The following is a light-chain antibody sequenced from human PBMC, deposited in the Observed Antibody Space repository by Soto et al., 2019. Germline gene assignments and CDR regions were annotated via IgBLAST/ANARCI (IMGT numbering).Light chain of an antibody. CDR2: EVS. J-gene: IGLJ3*02. V-gene: IGLV2-14*01. CDR1: SSDVGGYNY. Sequence: QSALTQPASVSGSPGQSITISCTGTSSDVGGYNYVSWYQQHPGKAPKLMIYEVSNRPSGVSNRFSGSKSGNTASLTVSGLQAEDEAVYYCNSYVTTNVVVFGGGTKLTVL. CDR3: NSYVTTNVVV.